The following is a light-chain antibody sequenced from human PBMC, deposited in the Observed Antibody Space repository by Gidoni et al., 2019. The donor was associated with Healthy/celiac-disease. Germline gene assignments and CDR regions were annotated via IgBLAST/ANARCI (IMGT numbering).Light chain of an antibody. J-gene: IGKJ5*01. CDR1: EDIANY. CDR2: DSS. V-gene: IGKV1-33*01. Sequence: DIQLTHSPSSLSASVGDRVTITCQASEDIANYLNWYQQKPGKAPNLLIHDSSNLETGVPSRFSGSGSGTDFTFTISSLQPEDFATYYCQQYDNLPITFGQGTRLDMK. CDR3: QQYDNLPIT.